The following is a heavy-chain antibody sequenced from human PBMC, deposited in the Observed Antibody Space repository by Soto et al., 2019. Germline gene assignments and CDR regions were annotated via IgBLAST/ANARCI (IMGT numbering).Heavy chain of an antibody. Sequence: QVQLVQSGAEVKKPGASVNVACKASGYTFTSYAMHWVRPAPGQRLEWMGWINASKGNTESSQKFQGRVTITRATSASTAYMELSSLRSEDRAVNYCARDVGATGDWGQGNLVTVS. CDR3: ARDVGATGD. CDR1: GYTFTSYA. V-gene: IGHV1-3*01. J-gene: IGHJ4*02. CDR2: INASKGNT. D-gene: IGHD1-26*01.